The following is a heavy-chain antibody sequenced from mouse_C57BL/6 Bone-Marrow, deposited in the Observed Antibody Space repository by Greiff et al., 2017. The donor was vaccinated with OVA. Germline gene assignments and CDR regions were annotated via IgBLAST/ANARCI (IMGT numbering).Heavy chain of an antibody. D-gene: IGHD4-1*01. CDR1: GFTFSSYT. CDR3: ARRGPGCYFDY. J-gene: IGHJ2*01. V-gene: IGHV5-9*01. CDR2: ISGGGGNT. Sequence: EVQVVESGGGLVKPGGSLKLSCAASGFTFSSYTMSWVRQTPEKRLEWVATISGGGGNTYYPDSVKGRFTISRDNAKNTLYLQMSSLRSEDTALYYCARRGPGCYFDYWGQGTTLTVSS.